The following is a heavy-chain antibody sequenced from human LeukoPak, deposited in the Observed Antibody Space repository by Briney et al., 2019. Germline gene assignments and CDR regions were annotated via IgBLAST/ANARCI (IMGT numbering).Heavy chain of an antibody. V-gene: IGHV4-59*01. J-gene: IGHJ4*02. CDR1: GGSISSYY. Sequence: SETLCLTCAASGGSISSYYWSWIRQPPGKGLEWIGYIYYSGSTNYNPSLKSRVTISVDTSKKQFALKLSSVTAADTAVYYCARVHLRVFDYWGQGTLVTVSS. CDR3: ARVHLRVFDY. CDR2: IYYSGST. D-gene: IGHD3-10*01.